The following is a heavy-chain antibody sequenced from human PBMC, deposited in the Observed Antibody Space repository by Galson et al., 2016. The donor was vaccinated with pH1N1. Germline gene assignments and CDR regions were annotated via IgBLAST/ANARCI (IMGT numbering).Heavy chain of an antibody. CDR2: IFPGDSDT. J-gene: IGHJ6*03. CDR1: GYSFTSYW. Sequence: QSGAEVKKPGESLKISCKGSGYSFTSYWIGWVRQMPGKGLEWMGIIFPGDSDTRYSPSFQGQVTISADKSIGTAYLQWNSLRASDTAMYYCARSPADPGHSNYYMDVWGKGTTVSVSS. D-gene: IGHD2-21*01. V-gene: IGHV5-51*03. CDR3: ARSPADPGHSNYYMDV.